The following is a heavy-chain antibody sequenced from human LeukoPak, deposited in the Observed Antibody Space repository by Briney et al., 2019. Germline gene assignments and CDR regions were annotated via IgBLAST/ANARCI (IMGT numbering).Heavy chain of an antibody. V-gene: IGHV4-59*08. Sequence: SQTLSLTCTVSGVSINSHYWSWIRQSPGKGLEWIAYGHYSGTTNYNPSLKSRVTISVDTSKNQFSLKLTSVSAADTAMYYCARHGTGTGYPLDYWGLGTLVTVSS. CDR3: ARHGTGTGYPLDY. J-gene: IGHJ4*02. CDR1: GVSINSHY. CDR2: GHYSGTT. D-gene: IGHD3/OR15-3a*01.